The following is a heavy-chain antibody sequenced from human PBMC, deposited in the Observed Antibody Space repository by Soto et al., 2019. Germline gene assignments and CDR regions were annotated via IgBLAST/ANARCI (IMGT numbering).Heavy chain of an antibody. CDR3: TRHSYDSSGYDAFDV. CDR1: GGSISSHNYY. V-gene: IGHV4-39*01. Sequence: TLSLTCTVSGGSISSHNYYWGWIRQPPGKGLEWIGSIYYTGSTFYNPSLKSRVTISVHTSKNQFSLNLSSVTAADTALYYCTRHSYDSSGYDAFDVWGQGTMVTVSS. D-gene: IGHD3-22*01. CDR2: IYYTGST. J-gene: IGHJ3*01.